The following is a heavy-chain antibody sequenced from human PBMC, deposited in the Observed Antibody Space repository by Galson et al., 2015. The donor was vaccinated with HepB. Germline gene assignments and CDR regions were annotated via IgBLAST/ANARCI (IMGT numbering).Heavy chain of an antibody. V-gene: IGHV1-58*01. CDR1: GFTFTSSA. Sequence: SVKVSCKASGFTFTSSAVQWVRQARGQRLEWIGWIVVGSGNTNYAQKFQERVTITRDMSTSTAYMELSSLRSEDTAVYYCAASDTTIFGVVIKGFDYWGQGTLVTVSS. D-gene: IGHD3-3*01. J-gene: IGHJ4*02. CDR2: IVVGSGNT. CDR3: AASDTTIFGVVIKGFDY.